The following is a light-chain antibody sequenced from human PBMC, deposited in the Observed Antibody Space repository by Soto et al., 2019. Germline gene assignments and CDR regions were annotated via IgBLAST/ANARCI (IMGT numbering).Light chain of an antibody. V-gene: IGLV1-44*01. CDR3: ASWDDSLNGPV. Sequence: QSVLTQPPSASGTPGQRVTISCSGSSSNIGNNIVAWYQQRPGTAPKFLIYSRDLRPSGVPDRFSGSRSGTSASLAIRGLQSEDEADYYCASWDDSLNGPVFGGGTKLPS. J-gene: IGLJ3*02. CDR1: SSNIGNNI. CDR2: SRD.